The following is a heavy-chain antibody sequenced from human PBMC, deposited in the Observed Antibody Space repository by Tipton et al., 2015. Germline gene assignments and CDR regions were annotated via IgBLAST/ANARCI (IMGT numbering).Heavy chain of an antibody. D-gene: IGHD2-15*01. CDR2: ISGTGDST. V-gene: IGHV3-23*01. J-gene: IGHJ6*02. Sequence: SLRLSCAASGFTFSSHAMSWVRQAPGKGLEWVSVISGTGDSTYYADSVKGRFTISRDNSKNSLYLQMNSLRAEDTAVYYCARGEEGHCSAASCPYSYYYAMDLWGQGTTVTVSS. CDR3: ARGEEGHCSAASCPYSYYYAMDL. CDR1: GFTFSSHA.